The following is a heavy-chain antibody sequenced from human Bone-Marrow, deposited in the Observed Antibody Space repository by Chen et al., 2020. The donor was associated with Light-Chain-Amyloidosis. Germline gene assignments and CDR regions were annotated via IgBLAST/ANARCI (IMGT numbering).Heavy chain of an antibody. CDR2: SYTRDSET. V-gene: IGHV5-51*01. J-gene: IGHJ4*02. D-gene: IGHD5-12*01. CDR1: GYTFTTYG. CDR3: ATQHFLGGYPGE. Sequence: EVQLAQSGAEVRKAGESLKISCKTSGYTFTTYGIVWVRQTPGKGLEWMGISYTRDSETTYNPSFEGHVTISADRSTRTSYLQWSGLKASDSGMYYCATQHFLGGYPGEWGQGTLVTVSS.